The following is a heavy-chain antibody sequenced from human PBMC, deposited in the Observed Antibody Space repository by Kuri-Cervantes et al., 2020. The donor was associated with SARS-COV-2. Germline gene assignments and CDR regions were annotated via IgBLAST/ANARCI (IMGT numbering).Heavy chain of an antibody. D-gene: IGHD4-17*01. J-gene: IGHJ6*02. CDR1: GFTFSSYG. V-gene: IGHV3-30*18. Sequence: GGSLRLSCAASGFTFSSYGMQWVRQAPGKGLEWVAVISYDGSNKYYADSVKGRFTISRDNSKNTLYLQMNSLRAKDTAVYYCAKICWDYGTRYYYGMDVWGQGTTVTVSS. CDR2: ISYDGSNK. CDR3: AKICWDYGTRYYYGMDV.